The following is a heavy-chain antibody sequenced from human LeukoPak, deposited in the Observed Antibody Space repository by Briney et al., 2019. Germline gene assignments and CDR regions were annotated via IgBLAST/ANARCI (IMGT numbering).Heavy chain of an antibody. D-gene: IGHD1-26*01. J-gene: IGHJ4*02. CDR2: ISAYNGNT. Sequence: ASVTVSCKASGYTFSNYGISWVRQAPGQGLEWMGWISAYNGNTNYAQKLQGRVTMTTDTSTSTAYMELRSLRSDDTAVYYCSVGADGGLDYWGQGTLVTVSS. V-gene: IGHV1-18*01. CDR1: GYTFSNYG. CDR3: SVGADGGLDY.